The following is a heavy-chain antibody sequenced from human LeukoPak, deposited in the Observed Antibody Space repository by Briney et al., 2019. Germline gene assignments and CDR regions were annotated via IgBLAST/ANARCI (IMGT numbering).Heavy chain of an antibody. CDR3: AVGDTAMAYFDY. J-gene: IGHJ4*02. Sequence: SVKVSCKASGGTFSSYAISWVRQAPGQGLEWMGGIIPIFGTANYAQKFQGRVTITADESTSTAYMELSSLRSEDTAVYYFAVGDTAMAYFDYWGQGTLVTVSS. V-gene: IGHV1-69*13. D-gene: IGHD5-18*01. CDR2: IIPIFGTA. CDR1: GGTFSSYA.